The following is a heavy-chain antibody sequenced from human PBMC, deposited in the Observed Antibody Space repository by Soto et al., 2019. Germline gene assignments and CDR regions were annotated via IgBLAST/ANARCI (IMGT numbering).Heavy chain of an antibody. J-gene: IGHJ5*02. D-gene: IGHD6-13*01. V-gene: IGHV4-59*01. Sequence: QVQLQESGPGLVKPSETLSLTCTVSGASISSYYWSWIRQPPGKGLEWIGYIYYSGSTNYNPSLKSRVSISVDTSKNQFSLKLNSVTAADTAVYYCARGDSTSWYCGHGWFDPWGQGTLVTVSS. CDR3: ARGDSTSWYCGHGWFDP. CDR2: IYYSGST. CDR1: GASISSYY.